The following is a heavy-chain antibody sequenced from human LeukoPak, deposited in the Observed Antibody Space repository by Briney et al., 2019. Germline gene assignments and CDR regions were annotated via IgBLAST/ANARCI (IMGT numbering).Heavy chain of an antibody. CDR3: ARHESITIFGAVNWNWFDP. Sequence: PSETLSLTCTVSGGSISSGGYYWGWIRQPPGKGLEWIGSIYYSGSTYYNPSLKSRVTISVDTSKNQFSLKLSSVTAADTAVYYCARHESITIFGAVNWNWFDPWGQGTLDTVSS. CDR1: GGSISSGGYY. J-gene: IGHJ5*02. CDR2: IYYSGST. V-gene: IGHV4-39*01. D-gene: IGHD3-3*01.